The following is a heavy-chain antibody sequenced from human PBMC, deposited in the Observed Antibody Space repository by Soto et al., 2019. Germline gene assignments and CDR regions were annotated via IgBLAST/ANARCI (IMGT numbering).Heavy chain of an antibody. Sequence: PGESLKIPCNGFGYSFTSYWIGRVLQMPGKGLEWMGIIYPGDSDTRYSPSFQGQVTISADKSISTAYLQWSSLKASDTAMYYCARPGLVGTMVTGEYDYWGQGTLVTVSS. CDR2: IYPGDSDT. D-gene: IGHD1-1*01. V-gene: IGHV5-51*01. CDR1: GYSFTSYW. CDR3: ARPGLVGTMVTGEYDY. J-gene: IGHJ4*02.